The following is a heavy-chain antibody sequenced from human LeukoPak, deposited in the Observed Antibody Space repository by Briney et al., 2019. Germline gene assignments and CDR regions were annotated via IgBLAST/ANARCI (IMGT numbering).Heavy chain of an antibody. D-gene: IGHD6-25*01. Sequence: PGGSLRLSCVASGFNFYSFTMSWVRQAPGKGLEWVSYISSGGSTIYYRDSVKGRFTISRDNDKNSLYLQMNSLSAEDTAVYYCATTTSSGWVPFDYWGQGTLVAVSS. V-gene: IGHV3-48*01. J-gene: IGHJ4*02. CDR1: GFNFYSFT. CDR2: ISSGGSTI. CDR3: ATTTSSGWVPFDY.